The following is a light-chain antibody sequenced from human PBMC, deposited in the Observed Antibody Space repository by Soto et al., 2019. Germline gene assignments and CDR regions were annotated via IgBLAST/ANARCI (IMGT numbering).Light chain of an antibody. CDR1: QTVTDNY. CDR2: GAS. Sequence: IGLTQSPGPLSLSTGQRATLPCRSSQTVTDNYLAWYQQKLGQAPRLLIYGASTRATGIPDRFSGSGSGTDFTLTISRLEPEEFALYYCQQYGSSPGSVTLGPGTKVDIK. CDR3: QQYGSSPGSVT. V-gene: IGKV3-20*01. J-gene: IGKJ3*01.